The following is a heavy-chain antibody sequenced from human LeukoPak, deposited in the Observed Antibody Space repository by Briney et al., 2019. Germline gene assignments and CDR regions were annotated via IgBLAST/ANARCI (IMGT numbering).Heavy chain of an antibody. D-gene: IGHD3-10*01. Sequence: SETLSLTCTVSGGSISSGDYYWSWIRQPPGKGLEWIGYIYYSGSTYYNPSLKSRVTISVDTSKNRFSLKLSSVTAADTAVYYCARLRDYGSGTFYNDYWGQGTLVTVSS. V-gene: IGHV4-30-4*01. J-gene: IGHJ4*02. CDR3: ARLRDYGSGTFYNDY. CDR2: IYYSGST. CDR1: GGSISSGDYY.